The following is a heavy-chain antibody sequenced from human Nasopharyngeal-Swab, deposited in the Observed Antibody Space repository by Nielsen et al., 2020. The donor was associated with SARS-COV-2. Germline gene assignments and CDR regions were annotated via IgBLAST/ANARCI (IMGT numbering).Heavy chain of an antibody. J-gene: IGHJ6*02. Sequence: SVKVSCKASGFSITYRFLHWMRQAPGQALEWMGWITPFSGNAKYAQKFQGRVSITRDGSRTTASLELSSLRPDDTAMYFCASGQCINGVCNPTDGLDVWGQGTSVTVS. V-gene: IGHV1-45*02. CDR3: ASGQCINGVCNPTDGLDV. CDR2: ITPFSGNA. CDR1: GFSITYRF. D-gene: IGHD2-8*01.